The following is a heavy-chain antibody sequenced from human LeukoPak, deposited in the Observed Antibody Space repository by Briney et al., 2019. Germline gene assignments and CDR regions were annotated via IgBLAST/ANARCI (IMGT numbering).Heavy chain of an antibody. Sequence: GGSLRLSCAASGFTFSSYWVSWVRQAPGKGLEWVANIKQDGSEKYYVDSVKGRFTISRDNAKNSLYLQMNSLRAEDTAVYYCARDIRTYSNYYYYYGMDVWAKGPRSPSP. CDR1: GFTFSSYW. D-gene: IGHD2-15*01. CDR3: ARDIRTYSNYYYYYGMDV. J-gene: IGHJ6*02. CDR2: IKQDGSEK. V-gene: IGHV3-7*01.